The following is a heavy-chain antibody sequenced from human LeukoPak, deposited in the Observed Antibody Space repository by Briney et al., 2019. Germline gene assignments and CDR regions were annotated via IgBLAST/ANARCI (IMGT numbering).Heavy chain of an antibody. CDR1: GYTFTRYH. CDR2: INPNSGEP. CDR3: ARDYCSSTSCLFDY. V-gene: IGHV1-2*06. J-gene: IGHJ4*02. D-gene: IGHD2-2*01. Sequence: ASVKVSCKASGYTFTRYHMHWVRQAPGQGLEWMGRINPNSGEPNYAQNFQGRVTMTRDTSISTAYMELSRLRSDDTAVYYCARDYCSSTSCLFDYWGQGTLVTVSS.